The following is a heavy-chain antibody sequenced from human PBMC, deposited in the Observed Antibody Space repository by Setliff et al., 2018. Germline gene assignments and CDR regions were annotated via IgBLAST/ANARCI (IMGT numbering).Heavy chain of an antibody. J-gene: IGHJ4*02. CDR2: IYYSGST. D-gene: IGHD4-4*01. V-gene: IGHV4-39*07. Sequence: KTSETLSLTCTVSGGSISSGNYYWGWIRQPPGKGLEWIGSIYYSGSTYYNPSLKSRVTISVDTSKNQFSLKLSSVTAADTAVYYCASYRQDVNYWGQGTLVTVSS. CDR1: GGSISSGNYY. CDR3: ASYRQDVNY.